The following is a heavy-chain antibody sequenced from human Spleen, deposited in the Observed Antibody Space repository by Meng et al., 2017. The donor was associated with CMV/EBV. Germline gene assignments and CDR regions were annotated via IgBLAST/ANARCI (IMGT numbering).Heavy chain of an antibody. J-gene: IGHJ4*02. V-gene: IGHV3-21*04. D-gene: IGHD2-15*01. CDR3: AKRSTTQCSGGSCYTSYFDY. CDR1: GFTFSNYN. CDR2: ISSSSSYI. Sequence: GESLKISCAASGFTFSNYNMNWVRQAPGKGLEWVSSISSSSSYIYYADSVKGRFTISRDNAKDSLYLQMNSLRAEDTAVYYCAKRSTTQCSGGSCYTSYFDYWGQGTLVTVSS.